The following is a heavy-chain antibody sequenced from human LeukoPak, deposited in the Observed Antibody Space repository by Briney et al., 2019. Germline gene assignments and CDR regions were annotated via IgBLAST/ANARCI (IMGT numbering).Heavy chain of an antibody. V-gene: IGHV3-23*01. J-gene: IGHJ4*02. D-gene: IGHD6-13*01. Sequence: GGSLRLSCAASGFTFSSYAMSWVRQAPGKGLEWVSAISGSGGSTYYADSVKGRFTISRDNSKNTLYLQMNSLRAEDTAVYYCAKLRGAAGIVWDYFDYWGQGTLVTVSS. CDR3: AKLRGAAGIVWDYFDY. CDR2: ISGSGGST. CDR1: GFTFSSYA.